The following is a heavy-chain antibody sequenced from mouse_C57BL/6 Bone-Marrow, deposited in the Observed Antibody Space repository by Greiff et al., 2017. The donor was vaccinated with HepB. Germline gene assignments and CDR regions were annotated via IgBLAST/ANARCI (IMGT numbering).Heavy chain of an antibody. J-gene: IGHJ4*01. CDR3: AMRPYAMDY. Sequence: VQLQQPGAELVRPGTSVKLSCKASGYTFTSYWMHWVKQRPGQGLEWIGVIDPSDSYTNYNQKFKGKATLTVDTSSSTAYMQLSSLTSEDSAVYYCAMRPYAMDYGGQGTAVTVAS. V-gene: IGHV1-59*01. CDR2: IDPSDSYT. CDR1: GYTFTSYW.